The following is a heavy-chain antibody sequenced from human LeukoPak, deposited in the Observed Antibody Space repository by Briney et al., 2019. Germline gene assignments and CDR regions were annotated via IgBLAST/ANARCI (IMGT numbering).Heavy chain of an antibody. Sequence: ASEKVSCKVSGHTLTELSMHWVRQAPGKGLEWMGGFDPEDGETIYAQKFQGRVTMTEDTSTDTAYMELSSLRSEDTAVYYCATLYCGSFHYFDYWGQGTLVTVSS. D-gene: IGHD1-26*01. CDR3: ATLYCGSFHYFDY. CDR2: FDPEDGET. CDR1: GHTLTELS. V-gene: IGHV1-24*01. J-gene: IGHJ4*02.